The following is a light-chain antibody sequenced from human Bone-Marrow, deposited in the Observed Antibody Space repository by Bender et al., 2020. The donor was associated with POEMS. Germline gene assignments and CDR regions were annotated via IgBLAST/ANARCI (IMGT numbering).Light chain of an antibody. J-gene: IGLJ3*02. Sequence: QSVLTQPPSASGTPGQRVTISCSGGSSNIGAHAVNWYQHLPGPAPKPLVYSSHQRPSEVPARFSGSRSGTSASLAIGGLQSEDEGDYYCAVWDDSLNGWVFGGGTKLTVL. CDR1: SSNIGAHA. CDR3: AVWDDSLNGWV. V-gene: IGLV1-44*01. CDR2: SSH.